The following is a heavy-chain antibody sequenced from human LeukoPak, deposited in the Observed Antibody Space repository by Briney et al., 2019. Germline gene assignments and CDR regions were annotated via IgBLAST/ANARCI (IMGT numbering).Heavy chain of an antibody. Sequence: PSETLSLTCTVSGGSISSSSYYWGWIRQPPGKGLEWIGSIYYSGSTYYNPSLKSRVTISVDTSKNQFSLKLSSVTAADTAVYYCARERKQWLVPIWFDPWGQGTLVTVSS. J-gene: IGHJ5*02. D-gene: IGHD6-19*01. CDR1: GGSISSSSYY. CDR2: IYYSGST. CDR3: ARERKQWLVPIWFDP. V-gene: IGHV4-39*07.